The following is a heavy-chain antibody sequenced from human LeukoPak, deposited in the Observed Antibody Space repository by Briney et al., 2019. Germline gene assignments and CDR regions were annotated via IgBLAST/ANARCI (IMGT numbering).Heavy chain of an antibody. J-gene: IGHJ6*03. V-gene: IGHV4-59*01. CDR3: AREGVAGRDFYYYMDV. CDR2: IYYSGST. Sequence: SGTLSLTCTVSGGSISSYYWSWIRQPPGKGLEWIGYIYYSGSTNYNPSLKSRVTISVDTSKNQFSLKLSSVTAADTAVYYCAREGVAGRDFYYYMDVWGKGTTVTISS. D-gene: IGHD6-19*01. CDR1: GGSISSYY.